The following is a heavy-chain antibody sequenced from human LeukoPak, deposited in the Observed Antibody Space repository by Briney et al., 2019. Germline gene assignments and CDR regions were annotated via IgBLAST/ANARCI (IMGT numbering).Heavy chain of an antibody. Sequence: GRSLRLSCAASGFTFSSYGMHWVRQAPGKGLEWVAVISYDGSNKYYADSVKGRFTISRDNSKNTLYLQMNSLRAEDTAVYYCAKPYDSSGYYPFEAFDIWGQGTMVTVSS. V-gene: IGHV3-30*18. D-gene: IGHD3-22*01. CDR1: GFTFSSYG. J-gene: IGHJ3*02. CDR2: ISYDGSNK. CDR3: AKPYDSSGYYPFEAFDI.